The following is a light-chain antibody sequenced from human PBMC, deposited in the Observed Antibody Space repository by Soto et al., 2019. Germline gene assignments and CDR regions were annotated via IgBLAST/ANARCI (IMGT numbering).Light chain of an antibody. V-gene: IGLV2-14*01. CDR2: EVS. J-gene: IGLJ1*01. CDR1: SSDVGGHNY. CDR3: GSYTSNSLYV. Sequence: HSALTQPASVSGSAGQSITISCTGTSSDVGGHNYVSWYQHHPGKAPKLMIYEVSNRPSGVSHRFSGSKSGNTASLTISGLQADDEADYYCGSYTSNSLYVFGTGTKLTVL.